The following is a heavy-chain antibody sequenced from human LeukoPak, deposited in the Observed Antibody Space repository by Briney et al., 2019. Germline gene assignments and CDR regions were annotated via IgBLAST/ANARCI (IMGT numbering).Heavy chain of an antibody. V-gene: IGHV1-24*01. Sequence: ASVKVSCKVSGYTLTELSMHLVRQAPGKGLEWMGGFDPEDGETIYAQKFQGRVTMTEDTSTDTAYMELSSLRSEDTAVYYCATSSYGSGSYFEVWFDPWGQGTLVTVSS. J-gene: IGHJ5*02. D-gene: IGHD3-10*01. CDR2: FDPEDGET. CDR1: GYTLTELS. CDR3: ATSSYGSGSYFEVWFDP.